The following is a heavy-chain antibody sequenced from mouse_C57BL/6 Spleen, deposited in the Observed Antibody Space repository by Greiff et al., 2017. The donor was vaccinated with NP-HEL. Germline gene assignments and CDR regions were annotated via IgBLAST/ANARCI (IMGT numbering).Heavy chain of an antibody. CDR3: TGAYHYAMDY. Sequence: DVQLQESGGGLVQPGGSMKLSCVASGFTFSNYWMNWVRQSPEKGLEWVAQIRLKSDNYATHYAESVKGRFTISRDDSKSSVYLQMNNLRAEDTGIYYCTGAYHYAMDYWGQGTSVTVSS. CDR2: IRLKSDNYAT. V-gene: IGHV6-3*01. CDR1: GFTFSNYW. J-gene: IGHJ4*01. D-gene: IGHD6-5*01.